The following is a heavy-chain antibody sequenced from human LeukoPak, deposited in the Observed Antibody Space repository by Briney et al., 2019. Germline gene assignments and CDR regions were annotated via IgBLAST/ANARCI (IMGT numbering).Heavy chain of an antibody. CDR2: ISSSSSSI. J-gene: IGHJ4*02. V-gene: IGHV3-21*01. D-gene: IGHD2-2*01. CDR1: GFIFSSYS. CDR3: ARARGTLVPAAKGDY. Sequence: GGSLRLSCVASGFIFSSYSMNWVRQAPGKGLEWVSSISSSSSSIYYADSLKGRFTTSRDNTKNSLYLQMNSLRAEDSAVYYCARARGTLVPAAKGDYWGQGTLVTVSS.